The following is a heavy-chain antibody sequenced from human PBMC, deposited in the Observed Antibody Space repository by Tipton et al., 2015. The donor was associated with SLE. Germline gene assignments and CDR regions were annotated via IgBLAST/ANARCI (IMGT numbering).Heavy chain of an antibody. V-gene: IGHV4-39*07. D-gene: IGHD3-3*01. CDR3: ANYKGGTMFAL. Sequence: TLSLTCTVSGGSISSSSYPWAWIRQPPGKGLEWIGSINYSGRTSYNPSLKSRVTISSDTSKNQFYLKLTSVTAADTAVYYCANYKGGTMFALWGQGTMVTVSS. J-gene: IGHJ3*01. CDR2: INYSGRT. CDR1: GGSISSSSYP.